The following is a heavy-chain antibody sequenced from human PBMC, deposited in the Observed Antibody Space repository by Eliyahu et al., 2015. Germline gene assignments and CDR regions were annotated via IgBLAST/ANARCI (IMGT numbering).Heavy chain of an antibody. CDR2: IYGGGST. V-gene: IGHV3-53*01. Sequence: GGLIQPGGSLRLSCAASGFNVSSNYMTWVHQAPGKGLEWVSVIYGGGSTYYADSVRDRFSISRDSSKNTLHLQMNSLRAEDTAMYYCARKGSAAXYSQHWGQGTLVIVSS. CDR1: GFNVSSNY. J-gene: IGHJ1*01. CDR3: ARKGSAAXYSQH.